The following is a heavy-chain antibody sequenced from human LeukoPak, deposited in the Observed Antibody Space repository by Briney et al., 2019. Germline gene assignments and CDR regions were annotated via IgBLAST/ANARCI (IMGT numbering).Heavy chain of an antibody. J-gene: IGHJ4*02. CDR2: INPSGGST. CDR1: GYTFTSCY. D-gene: IGHD5-18*01. Sequence: ASVKVSCKASGYTFTSCYMHWVRQAPGQGLEWMGVINPSGGSTSYAQKFQGRVTMTRDTSTSTVYMDLSSLRSEDTAVYYCARSPYSYGYFDYWGQGTLATVSS. CDR3: ARSPYSYGYFDY. V-gene: IGHV1-46*01.